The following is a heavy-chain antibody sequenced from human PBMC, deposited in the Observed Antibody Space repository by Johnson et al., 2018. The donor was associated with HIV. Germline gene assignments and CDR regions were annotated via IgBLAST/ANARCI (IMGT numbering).Heavy chain of an antibody. CDR2: INWNGGST. D-gene: IGHD1-26*01. Sequence: EKLVESGGSVVRPGGSLRLSCAASGFTFDDYGMSWVRQAPGKGLEWVSGINWNGGSTGYADSVKGRFTISRDNAKNSLYLQMNSLRAEATALYYCGRAWGRSVGATRIYAFDIWGQGTMVTVSS. CDR1: GFTFDDYG. CDR3: GRAWGRSVGATRIYAFDI. V-gene: IGHV3-20*04. J-gene: IGHJ3*02.